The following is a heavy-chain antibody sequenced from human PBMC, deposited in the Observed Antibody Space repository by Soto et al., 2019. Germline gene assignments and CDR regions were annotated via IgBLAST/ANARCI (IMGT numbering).Heavy chain of an antibody. J-gene: IGHJ4*02. V-gene: IGHV4-30-2*01. CDR1: GGSISSGGYS. CDR3: ARARGDTAMGDRYDY. Sequence: PSETLSLTCAVSGGSISSGGYSWSWIRQPPGKGLEWIGYIYHSGSTYYNPSLKSRVTISVDRSKNQFSLKLSSVTAADTAVYYCARARGDTAMGDRYDYWGQGTLVTVSS. CDR2: IYHSGST. D-gene: IGHD5-18*01.